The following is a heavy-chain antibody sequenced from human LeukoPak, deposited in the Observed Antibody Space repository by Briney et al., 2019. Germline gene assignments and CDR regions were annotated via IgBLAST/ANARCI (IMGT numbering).Heavy chain of an antibody. CDR3: ARDNVEMATAGEGAFDI. CDR2: IIPIFGTA. Sequence: SVKVSCKASGGTFSSYAISWVRQAPGQGLEWMGGIIPIFGTANYAQKFQGRVTITADESTSTAYMELSSLRSEDTAVYYCARDNVEMATAGEGAFDIWGQGTMVTVSS. J-gene: IGHJ3*02. D-gene: IGHD5-24*01. CDR1: GGTFSSYA. V-gene: IGHV1-69*13.